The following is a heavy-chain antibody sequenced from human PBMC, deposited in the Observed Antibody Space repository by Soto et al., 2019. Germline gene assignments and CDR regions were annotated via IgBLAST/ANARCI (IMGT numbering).Heavy chain of an antibody. CDR1: GFSLGTHGVA. CDR3: AHAMLYCTGGSCSTYFAS. CDR2: IYWDDDK. D-gene: IGHD2-15*01. Sequence: QITLKESGPTLVKPTQTLTLTCTFSGFSLGTHGVAVGWVRQPAGKALEWLALIYWDDDKYYSASLNSRLTIPKDTSKNQVVLTMTSMDPVDTGTYSCAHAMLYCTGGSCSTYFASWGQGTLVTVSS. J-gene: IGHJ4*02. V-gene: IGHV2-5*02.